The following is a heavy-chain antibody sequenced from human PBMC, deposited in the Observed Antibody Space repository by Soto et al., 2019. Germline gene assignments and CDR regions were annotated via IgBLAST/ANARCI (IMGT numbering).Heavy chain of an antibody. V-gene: IGHV3-21*01. CDR2: ISSSSSYI. D-gene: IGHD6-13*01. J-gene: IGHJ5*02. CDR1: GFTFSSYS. Sequence: PGGSLRLSCAASGFTFSSYSMNWVRQAPGKGLEWVSSISSSSSYIYYADSVKGRFTVSRDNAKNSLYLQMNSLRAEDTAVYYCARDPIAAPFDPWGQGTLVTVSS. CDR3: ARDPIAAPFDP.